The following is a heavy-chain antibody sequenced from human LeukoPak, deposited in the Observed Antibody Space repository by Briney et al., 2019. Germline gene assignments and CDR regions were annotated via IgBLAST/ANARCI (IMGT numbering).Heavy chain of an antibody. CDR1: GFTFSDYY. D-gene: IGHD2-2*01. Sequence: GGSLRLSFAASGFTFSDYYMSWIRQAPGKGLEWVSSISSSSSYIYYADSVKGRFTISRDNAKNSLYLQMNSLRAEDAAVYYCARDQDCSSTSCYALYYYGMDVWGQGTTVTVSS. V-gene: IGHV3-11*06. CDR2: ISSSSSYI. J-gene: IGHJ6*02. CDR3: ARDQDCSSTSCYALYYYGMDV.